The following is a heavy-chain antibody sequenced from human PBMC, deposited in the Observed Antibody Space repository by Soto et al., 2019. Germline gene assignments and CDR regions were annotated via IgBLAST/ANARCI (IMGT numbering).Heavy chain of an antibody. CDR2: IYYSGST. D-gene: IGHD3-3*01. Sequence: SETLSLTCTVSGGSISSGGYYWSWIRQHPGKGLEWIGYIYYSGSTYYNPSLKSRVTISVDKSKNQFYLKLSSVTAADTAVYYCARAKVTGLLCNWGNGTLVTV. CDR1: GGSISSGGYY. V-gene: IGHV4-31*03. CDR3: ARAKVTGLLCN. J-gene: IGHJ4*01.